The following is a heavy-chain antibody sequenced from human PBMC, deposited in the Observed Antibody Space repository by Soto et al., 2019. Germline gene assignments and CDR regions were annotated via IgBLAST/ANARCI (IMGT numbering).Heavy chain of an antibody. CDR2: IYYSGST. V-gene: IGHV4-59*01. CDR3: ARQTYYDILTPSYYYYYGMDV. Sequence: SETLSLTCTVSGGSISSYYWSWIRQPPGKGLEWIGYIYYSGSTNYNPSLKSRVTISVDTSKNQFSLKLSSVTAADTAVYYCARQTYYDILTPSYYYYYGMDVWGQGTTVTVSS. D-gene: IGHD3-9*01. CDR1: GGSISSYY. J-gene: IGHJ6*02.